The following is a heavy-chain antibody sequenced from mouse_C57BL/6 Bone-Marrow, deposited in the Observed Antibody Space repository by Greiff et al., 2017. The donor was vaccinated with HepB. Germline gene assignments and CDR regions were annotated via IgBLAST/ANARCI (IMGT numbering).Heavy chain of an antibody. V-gene: IGHV1-81*01. D-gene: IGHD2-2*01. CDR3: ARKGGLRRTGAWFAY. CDR1: GYTFTSYG. Sequence: VKLQESGAELARPGASVKLSCKASGYTFTSYGISWVKQRTGQGLEWIGEIYPRSGNTYYNEKFKGKDTLTADKSSSTAYMELRSLTAEDSAVYFCARKGGLRRTGAWFAYWGQGTLVTVSA. J-gene: IGHJ3*01. CDR2: IYPRSGNT.